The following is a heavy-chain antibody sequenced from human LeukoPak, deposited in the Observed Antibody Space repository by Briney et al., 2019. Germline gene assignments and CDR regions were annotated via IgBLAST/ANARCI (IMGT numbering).Heavy chain of an antibody. V-gene: IGHV3-23*01. CDR3: AKGPNSGDD. Sequence: GGSLSLSCAASGFTLSSYAMRWVRQAPGKGLEGVSVISGSGGSTYYADSVKGRFTISRDNSKNTLYLQMNSLRAEDTAVYYCAKGPNSGDDWGQGTLVTVSS. CDR1: GFTLSSYA. J-gene: IGHJ4*02. D-gene: IGHD4-23*01. CDR2: ISGSGGST.